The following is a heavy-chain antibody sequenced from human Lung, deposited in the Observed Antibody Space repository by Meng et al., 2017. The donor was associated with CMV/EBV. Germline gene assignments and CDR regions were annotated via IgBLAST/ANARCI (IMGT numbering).Heavy chain of an antibody. CDR3: AKDRVVVVPAVEAFDI. CDR1: GFTFSSYG. CDR2: IRYDGSNK. Sequence: GGSLRLSCAASGFTFSSYGMHWVRQAPGKGLEWVAFIRYDGSNKYYADSVKGRFTISRDNSKNTLYLQMNSLRAEDTAVYYCAKDRVVVVPAVEAFDIWGQGXMVTVSS. V-gene: IGHV3-30*02. J-gene: IGHJ3*02. D-gene: IGHD2-2*01.